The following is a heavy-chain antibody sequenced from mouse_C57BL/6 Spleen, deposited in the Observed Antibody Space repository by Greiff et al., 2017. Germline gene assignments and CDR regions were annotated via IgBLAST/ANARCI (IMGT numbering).Heavy chain of an antibody. D-gene: IGHD2-5*01. CDR2: ISYDGSN. CDR3: ARDSDYSNAYYAMDY. Sequence: ESGPGLVKPSQSLSLTCSVTGYSITSGYYWNWIRQFPGNKLEWMGYISYDGSNNYNPSLKNRISITRDTSKNQFFLKLNSVTTEDTATYYCARDSDYSNAYYAMDYWGQGTSVTVSS. J-gene: IGHJ4*01. CDR1: GYSITSGYY. V-gene: IGHV3-6*01.